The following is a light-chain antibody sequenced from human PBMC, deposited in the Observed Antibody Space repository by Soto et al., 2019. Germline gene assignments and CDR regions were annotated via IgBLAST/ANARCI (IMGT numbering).Light chain of an antibody. CDR3: QQYNYWPIT. CDR2: GAS. V-gene: IGKV3-15*01. J-gene: IGKJ5*01. Sequence: EVVMTQSPASLSLSPGERVTLCCRSSQSVADNLAWVQQKPGQGPRLLIYGASTRATGIPARFSGSGSETDITLTVSSLRSEDSVVYYCQQYNYWPITFGQGTRL. CDR1: QSVADN.